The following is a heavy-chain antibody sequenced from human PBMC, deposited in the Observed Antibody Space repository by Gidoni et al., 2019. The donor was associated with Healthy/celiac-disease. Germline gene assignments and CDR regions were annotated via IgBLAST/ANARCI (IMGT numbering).Heavy chain of an antibody. D-gene: IGHD1-26*01. CDR2: ISGSGGST. CDR3: ATVLYSGSYFGLDY. J-gene: IGHJ4*02. V-gene: IGHV3-23*01. CDR1: GFTFRSYA. Sequence: EVQLLESGGGLVQPGGSLRLSCAASGFTFRSYAMSWVRQAPGKGLECVAAISGSGGSTYYADSVKGRFTISRDNSKNTLYLQMNSLRAEDTAVYYCATVLYSGSYFGLDYWGQGTLVTVSS.